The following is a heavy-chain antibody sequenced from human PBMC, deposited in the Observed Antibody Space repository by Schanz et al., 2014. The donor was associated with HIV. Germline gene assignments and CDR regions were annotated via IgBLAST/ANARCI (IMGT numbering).Heavy chain of an antibody. D-gene: IGHD3-22*01. CDR1: GFTFSDYS. CDR3: AKDRNQYDSRYIGKGNYYYYYGMDV. Sequence: VQLVESGGDLVQSGGSLRLSCVASGFTFSDYSMNWVRQTPGKGLEWLAVISYDGRNKKFANSVKGRFTISRDNSKNTVYLQAKSLRPEDTAVYYCAKDRNQYDSRYIGKGNYYYYYGMDVWGQGTTVTVSS. J-gene: IGHJ6*02. V-gene: IGHV3-30*18. CDR2: ISYDGRNK.